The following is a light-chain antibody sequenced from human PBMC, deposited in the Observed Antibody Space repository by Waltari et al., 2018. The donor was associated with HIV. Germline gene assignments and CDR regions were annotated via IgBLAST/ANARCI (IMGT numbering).Light chain of an antibody. CDR3: AAWDDILSGWV. V-gene: IGLV1-47*01. Sequence: QSVLTQPPSASGNPGQRVTISCSGSSANIGNTVYWYQQLPGTAPKVLIYRDNQRPSGVPDRFSCSRAGTSASLDVSWLRSEDGATYFCAAWDDILSGWVFGGGTKLTVL. J-gene: IGLJ3*02. CDR1: SANIGNT. CDR2: RDN.